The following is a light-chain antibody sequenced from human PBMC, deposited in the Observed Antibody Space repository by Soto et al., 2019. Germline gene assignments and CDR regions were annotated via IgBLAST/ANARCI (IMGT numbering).Light chain of an antibody. CDR3: QHYNSYSEA. V-gene: IGKV1-5*03. Sequence: DIQMTQSPSTLSGSVGDRVTITCRASQTISSWLAWYQQNPGKAPKLLIYKASTLKSGVPSRFSGSGSGTEFTLTISSLQPDDFATYYCQHYNSYSEAFGQGTKVEL. CDR1: QTISSW. J-gene: IGKJ1*01. CDR2: KAS.